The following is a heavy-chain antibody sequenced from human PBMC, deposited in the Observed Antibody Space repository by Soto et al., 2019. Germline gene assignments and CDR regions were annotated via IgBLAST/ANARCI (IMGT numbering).Heavy chain of an antibody. CDR2: IYHSGSA. CDR1: GGSISSADYY. D-gene: IGHD3-22*01. Sequence: QVQLQESGPGLVKPSQTLSLTCTVSGGSISSADYYWGWIRQPPGKGLEWIGYIYHSGSAYYNPSLNSRITMSVDTSKNHFSLNLNSVTAADTAVYYCARERVDYYDSSGYYRWFDPWGQGTLVTVSS. J-gene: IGHJ5*02. CDR3: ARERVDYYDSSGYYRWFDP. V-gene: IGHV4-30-4*01.